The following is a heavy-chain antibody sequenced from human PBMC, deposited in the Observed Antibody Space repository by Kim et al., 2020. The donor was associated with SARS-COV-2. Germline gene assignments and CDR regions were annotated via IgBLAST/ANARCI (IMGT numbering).Heavy chain of an antibody. Sequence: GGSLRLSCAASGFTFSDYYMSWIRQAPGKGLEWVSYISSSSSYTNYADSVKGRFTISRDNAKNSLYLQMNSLRAEDTAVYYCARKADYGDYLDYWGQGTLVTVSS. D-gene: IGHD4-17*01. CDR2: ISSSSSYT. V-gene: IGHV3-11*06. CDR3: ARKADYGDYLDY. J-gene: IGHJ4*02. CDR1: GFTFSDYY.